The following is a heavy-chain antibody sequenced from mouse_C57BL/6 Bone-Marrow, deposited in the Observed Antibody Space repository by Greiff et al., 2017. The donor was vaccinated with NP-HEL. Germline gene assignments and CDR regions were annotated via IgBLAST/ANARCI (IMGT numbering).Heavy chain of an antibody. CDR2: SRNKANDYTT. Sequence: EVKLMESGGGLVQSGRSLRLSCATSGFTFSDFYMEWVRQAPGKGLEWIAASRNKANDYTTEYSASVKGRFIVSRDTSQSILYLQMNALRAEDTAIYYCARAPYGNYLDYWGQGTTLTVSS. CDR1: GFTFSDFY. J-gene: IGHJ2*01. CDR3: ARAPYGNYLDY. V-gene: IGHV7-1*01. D-gene: IGHD2-1*01.